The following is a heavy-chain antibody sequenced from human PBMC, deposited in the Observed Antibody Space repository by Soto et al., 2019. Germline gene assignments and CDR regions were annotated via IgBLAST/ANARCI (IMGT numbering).Heavy chain of an antibody. Sequence: GGSLRLSCAASGFTFSNAWMSWFRQAPGKGLEWVGRIKSKTNGGATDFAAPVKGRFTISRDDSKSTLFLQMNSLKTEDTAVYYCTTDDPINNNWGQGTLVTVSS. CDR3: TTDDPINNN. J-gene: IGHJ4*02. V-gene: IGHV3-15*01. CDR2: IKSKTNGGAT. CDR1: GFTFSNAW. D-gene: IGHD1-20*01.